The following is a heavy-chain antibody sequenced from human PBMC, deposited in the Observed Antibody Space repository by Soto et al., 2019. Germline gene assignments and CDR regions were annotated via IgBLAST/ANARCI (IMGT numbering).Heavy chain of an antibody. Sequence: GGSLRLSCGASGFSFSRYWMHWVRQAPGKGLEWVSRIKSDGTSTSYADSVKGRFTISRDNVKNTLYLQMDNLRAEDTAVYYCAREGLDTAGFFDIWGQGTMVTVSS. CDR3: AREGLDTAGFFDI. J-gene: IGHJ3*02. V-gene: IGHV3-74*01. CDR1: GFSFSRYW. CDR2: IKSDGTST. D-gene: IGHD6-13*01.